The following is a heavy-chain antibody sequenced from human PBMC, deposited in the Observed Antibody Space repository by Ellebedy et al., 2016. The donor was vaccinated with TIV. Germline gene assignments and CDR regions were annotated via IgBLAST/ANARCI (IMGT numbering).Heavy chain of an antibody. CDR2: IIPIFGTA. V-gene: IGHV1-69*13. D-gene: IGHD1-1*01. CDR3: ARDRDWNDEHYFDY. J-gene: IGHJ4*02. CDR1: GYTFTGYY. Sequence: SVKVSXXASGYTFTGYYMHWVRQAPGQGLEWMGGIIPIFGTANYAQKFQGRVTITADESTSTAYMELSSLRSEDTAVYYCARDRDWNDEHYFDYWGQGTLVTVSS.